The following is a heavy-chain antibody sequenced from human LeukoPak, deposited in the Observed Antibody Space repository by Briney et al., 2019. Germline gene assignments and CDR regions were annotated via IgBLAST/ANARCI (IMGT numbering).Heavy chain of an antibody. V-gene: IGHV1-2*02. CDR2: INPNSGGT. CDR1: GYTFTGYY. D-gene: IGHD3-22*01. CDR3: ARVSTPRRVGYYYDSRPNDAFDI. J-gene: IGHJ3*02. Sequence: ASVKVSCKASGYTFTGYYMHWVRQAPGQGLEWMGWINPNSGGTNYAQKFQGRVTMTRDTSISTAYMELSRLRSDDTAVYYCARVSTPRRVGYYYDSRPNDAFDIWGQGTMVTVSS.